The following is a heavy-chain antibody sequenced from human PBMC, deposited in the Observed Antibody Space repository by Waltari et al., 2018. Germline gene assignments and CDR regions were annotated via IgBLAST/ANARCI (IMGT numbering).Heavy chain of an antibody. V-gene: IGHV1-18*01. CDR3: ARAGRITIFGVVGWFDP. CDR2: ISGYNGNT. CDR1: GYTFTSYG. D-gene: IGHD3-3*01. Sequence: QVQLVQSGAEVKKPGASVKVSCKASGYTFTSYGISWVRQAPGKGLEGMGWISGYNGNTNYEQKLQGRVTMTTDTSTSTAYMELRSLRSDDTAVYYCARAGRITIFGVVGWFDPWGQGTLVTVSS. J-gene: IGHJ5*02.